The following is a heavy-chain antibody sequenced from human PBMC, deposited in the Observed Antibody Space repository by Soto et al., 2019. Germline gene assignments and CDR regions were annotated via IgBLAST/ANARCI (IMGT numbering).Heavy chain of an antibody. D-gene: IGHD2-8*01. Sequence: GGSLRLSCAVSGFSFNDYAMSWVRQAPGKGLEWVSCISGSSGNTFYADSVKGRFTISRDNAKNSLYLQMNSLRAEDTAVYYCARDDCTNGVCYFFGNNWGQGTLVTVSS. J-gene: IGHJ4*02. CDR2: ISGSSGNT. CDR3: ARDDCTNGVCYFFGNN. CDR1: GFSFNDYA. V-gene: IGHV3-21*01.